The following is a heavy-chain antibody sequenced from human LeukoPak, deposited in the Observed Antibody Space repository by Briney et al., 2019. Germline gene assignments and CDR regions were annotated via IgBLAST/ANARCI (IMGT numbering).Heavy chain of an antibody. CDR2: ISYDGSNK. CDR3: AKVFYSGGWYGPVDY. D-gene: IGHD6-19*01. Sequence: GGSLRLSCAASGFTFSSYWMSWVRQAPGKGLEWVAVISYDGSNKYYADSVKGRFTISRDNSKNTLYLQMNSLRAEDTAVYYCAKVFYSGGWYGPVDYWGQGTLVTVSS. CDR1: GFTFSSYW. J-gene: IGHJ4*02. V-gene: IGHV3-30*18.